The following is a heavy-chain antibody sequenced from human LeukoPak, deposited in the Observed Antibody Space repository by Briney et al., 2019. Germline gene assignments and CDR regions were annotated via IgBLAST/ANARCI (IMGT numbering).Heavy chain of an antibody. CDR1: GGSISSGSYY. Sequence: SQTLSLTCTVSGGSISSGSYYWSWIRRPAGKGLEWIGRIYTSGSTNYNPSLKSRVTISVDTSKNQFSLKLSSVTAADTAVYYCARDCYDSSGYYPPTTNWFDPWGQGTLVTVSS. CDR2: IYTSGST. CDR3: ARDCYDSSGYYPPTTNWFDP. J-gene: IGHJ5*02. D-gene: IGHD3-22*01. V-gene: IGHV4-61*02.